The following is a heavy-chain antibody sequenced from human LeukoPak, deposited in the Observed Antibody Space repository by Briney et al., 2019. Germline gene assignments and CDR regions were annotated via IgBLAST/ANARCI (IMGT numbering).Heavy chain of an antibody. J-gene: IGHJ4*02. Sequence: GGSLRLSCAASGFTFSSYSMNWVRQAPGKGLEWVSSISSSSSYIYYADSVKGRFTISRDNAKNSLYLEMNSLRAEDTAVYYCASSEGIAAAGGFDYWGQGTQVTVSS. CDR2: ISSSSSYI. V-gene: IGHV3-21*01. CDR1: GFTFSSYS. CDR3: ASSEGIAAAGGFDY. D-gene: IGHD6-13*01.